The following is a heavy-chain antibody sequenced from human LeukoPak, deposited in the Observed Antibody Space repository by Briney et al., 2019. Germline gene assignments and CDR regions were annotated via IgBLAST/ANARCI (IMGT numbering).Heavy chain of an antibody. CDR3: VRALSNWIDAFDI. Sequence: GGSLRLSCAASGFTYSSYSMNWVRQAPGKGLEWVSSISSSSSYIYYADSVKGRFTISRDNAKNSLYLQMNSLRAEDTAVYCCVRALSNWIDAFDIWGQGTMVTVSS. D-gene: IGHD1-20*01. J-gene: IGHJ3*02. V-gene: IGHV3-21*01. CDR1: GFTYSSYS. CDR2: ISSSSSYI.